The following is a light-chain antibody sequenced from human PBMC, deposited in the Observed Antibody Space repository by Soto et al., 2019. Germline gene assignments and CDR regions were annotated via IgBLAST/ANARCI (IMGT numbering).Light chain of an antibody. CDR3: QQYNNRT. Sequence: EIVMTQSPATLSVSPGERATLSCRASQSVSSNLAWYQQKPGQAPRLLIYGASTRATGITARLSGRGSGTELTLTISSLQSEDFAVYYCQQYNNRTFGQGPKVQIK. J-gene: IGKJ1*01. CDR2: GAS. CDR1: QSVSSN. V-gene: IGKV3-15*01.